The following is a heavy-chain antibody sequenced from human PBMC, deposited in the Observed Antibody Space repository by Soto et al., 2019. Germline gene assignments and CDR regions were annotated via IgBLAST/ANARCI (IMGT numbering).Heavy chain of an antibody. CDR3: ARRTPLYASESSRFDP. CDR1: GGSITNNDYY. Sequence: SETLSLTCIVSGGSITNNDYYWGWIRRPPGKGLEWIGTIHYSGGASYNPSLKSRVIISTDTSKNQFSLRLSSVTAADTAVYYCARRTPLYASESSRFDPWGQGALVTVSS. V-gene: IGHV4-39*01. J-gene: IGHJ5*02. D-gene: IGHD3-10*01. CDR2: IHYSGGA.